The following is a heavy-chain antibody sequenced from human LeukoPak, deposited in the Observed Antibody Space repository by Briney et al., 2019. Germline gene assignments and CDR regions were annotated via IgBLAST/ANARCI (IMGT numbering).Heavy chain of an antibody. V-gene: IGHV3-53*01. CDR3: AREEVVVVPAANDYYYYYGMDV. J-gene: IGHJ6*02. CDR1: GFTVSSNY. Sequence: GGSLRLSCAASGFTVSSNYMSWVRQAPGKGLEWVSVIYSGGSTYYAASVKGRITISRDNSKNTLYLQMNSLRAEDTAVYYCAREEVVVVPAANDYYYYYGMDVWGQGTTVTVSS. D-gene: IGHD2-2*01. CDR2: IYSGGST.